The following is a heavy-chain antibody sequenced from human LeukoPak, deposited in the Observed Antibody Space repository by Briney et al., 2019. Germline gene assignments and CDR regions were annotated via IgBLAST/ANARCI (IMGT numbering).Heavy chain of an antibody. CDR1: GFTVSSSY. Sequence: GGSLRLSCAGSGFTVSSSYMSWVRQAPGRGLEWVSILYSGGSIFYADSVKGRFTISRDISKNMLHLQMNSLRADDTAVYYCARSSISNYYEDWGQGTLVTVSS. J-gene: IGHJ4*02. CDR2: LYSGGSI. V-gene: IGHV3-66*01. CDR3: ARSSISNYYED. D-gene: IGHD4-11*01.